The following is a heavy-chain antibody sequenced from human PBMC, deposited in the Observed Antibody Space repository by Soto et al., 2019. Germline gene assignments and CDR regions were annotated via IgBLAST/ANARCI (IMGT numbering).Heavy chain of an antibody. J-gene: IGHJ4*01. D-gene: IGHD3-9*01. Sequence: ASVKVSCKASGDTFTANYIHWVRQAPGQGFEWMGWINPQSGGTNYPQKFQGRVTMTRDTSLSTVYMTLIRLTSDDTAVYYCARAPRYFDWFLSRDPFDYWGQGTLVTVSS. CDR3: ARAPRYFDWFLSRDPFDY. CDR2: INPQSGGT. CDR1: GDTFTANY. V-gene: IGHV1-2*02.